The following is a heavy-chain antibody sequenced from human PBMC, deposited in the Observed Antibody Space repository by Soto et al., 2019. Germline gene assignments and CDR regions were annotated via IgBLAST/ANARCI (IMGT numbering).Heavy chain of an antibody. V-gene: IGHV4-38-2*02. CDR1: GYSISSGYY. D-gene: IGHD4-17*01. Sequence: SETLSLTCAVSGYSISSGYYWGWIRQPPGKGLEWIGSIYHSGSTYYNPSLKSRVTISVDTSKNQFSLKLSSVTAADTAVYYCARDVFGDSSYYHYVLAVCGQGTSVPGSS. CDR2: IYHSGST. J-gene: IGHJ6*02. CDR3: ARDVFGDSSYYHYVLAV.